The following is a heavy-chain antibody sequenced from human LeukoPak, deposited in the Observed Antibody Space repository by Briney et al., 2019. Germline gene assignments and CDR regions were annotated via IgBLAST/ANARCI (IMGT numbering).Heavy chain of an antibody. CDR3: AKDTAYYDFWSGYYLY. Sequence: GRSLRLSCAASGFTFSSYGMHWVRQAPGKGPEWVAVISYDGSNKYYADSVKGRFTTSRDDSKNTLYLQMNSLRAEDTAVYYCAKDTAYYDFWSGYYLYWGQGTLVTVSS. CDR1: GFTFSSYG. D-gene: IGHD3-3*01. J-gene: IGHJ4*02. CDR2: ISYDGSNK. V-gene: IGHV3-30*18.